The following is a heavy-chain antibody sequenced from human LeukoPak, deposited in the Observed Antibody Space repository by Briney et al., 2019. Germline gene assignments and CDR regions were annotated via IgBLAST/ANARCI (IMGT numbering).Heavy chain of an antibody. J-gene: IGHJ6*04. CDR3: AELGITMIGGA. D-gene: IGHD3-10*02. CDR2: ISSSGSTI. Sequence: GGSLRLSCAASGFTFSSYEMNWVRQAPGEGLEWVSYISSSGSTIYYADSVKGRFTISRDNAKNSLYLQMNSLRAEDTAVYYCAELGITMIGGAWGEGTTVTISS. CDR1: GFTFSSYE. V-gene: IGHV3-48*03.